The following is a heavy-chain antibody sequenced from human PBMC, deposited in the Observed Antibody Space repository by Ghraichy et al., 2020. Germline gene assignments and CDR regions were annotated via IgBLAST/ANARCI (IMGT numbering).Heavy chain of an antibody. Sequence: PETLSLTCTVSGGSISSSSYYWGWIRQPPGKGLEWIGSIYYSGSTYYNPSLKSRVTISVDTSKNQFSLKLSSVTAADTAVYYCARHLGDYDFWSGYHSYFDYWGQGTLVTVSS. J-gene: IGHJ4*02. D-gene: IGHD3-3*01. CDR3: ARHLGDYDFWSGYHSYFDY. CDR1: GGSISSSSYY. V-gene: IGHV4-39*01. CDR2: IYYSGST.